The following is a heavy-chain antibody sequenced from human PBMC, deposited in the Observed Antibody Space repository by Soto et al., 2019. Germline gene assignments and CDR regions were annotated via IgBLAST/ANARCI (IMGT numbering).Heavy chain of an antibody. J-gene: IGHJ5*02. Sequence: SQTLSLTCAISGDSVSSNSAAWNWIRQSPSRGLEWLGRTYYRSKWYNDYAVSVKSRITINPDTSKNQFSLQLNSVTPEDTAVYSCARDLLRGDHGSSLWFDPWGQGTLVTVSS. CDR2: TYYRSKWYN. CDR3: ARDLLRGDHGSSLWFDP. D-gene: IGHD3-16*01. V-gene: IGHV6-1*01. CDR1: GDSVSSNSAA.